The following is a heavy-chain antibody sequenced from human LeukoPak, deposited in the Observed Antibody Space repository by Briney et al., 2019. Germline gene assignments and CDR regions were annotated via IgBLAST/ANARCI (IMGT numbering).Heavy chain of an antibody. CDR2: IYTRVSA. D-gene: IGHD3-3*01. CDR3: ARHRFGLYYDSYYMDV. V-gene: IGHV4-4*09. J-gene: IGHJ6*03. CDR1: GDSVSSFY. Sequence: SETLSLTCSVSGDSVSSFYWSWIRQPPGKGLEWVGYIYTRVSADYNPSLKSRVTISADTSKNQFFLKLSSVTAADSAVYYCARHRFGLYYDSYYMDVWGKGTMVTVSS.